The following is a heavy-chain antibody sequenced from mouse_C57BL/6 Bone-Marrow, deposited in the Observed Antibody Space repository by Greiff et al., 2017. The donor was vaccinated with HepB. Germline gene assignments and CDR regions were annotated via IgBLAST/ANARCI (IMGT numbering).Heavy chain of an antibody. D-gene: IGHD2-4*01. V-gene: IGHV5-4*01. CDR1: GFTFSSYA. CDR3: ARGLRRRSHAMDY. J-gene: IGHJ4*01. Sequence: EVQLVESGGGLVKPGGSLKLSCAASGFTFSSYAMSWVRQTPEKRLEWVATISDGGSYTYYPDNVKGRFTISRDNAKNNLYLQMSHLKSEDTAMYYCARGLRRRSHAMDYWGQGTSVTVSS. CDR2: ISDGGSYT.